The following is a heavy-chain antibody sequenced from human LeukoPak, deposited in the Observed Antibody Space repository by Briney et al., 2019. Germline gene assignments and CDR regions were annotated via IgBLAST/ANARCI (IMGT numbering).Heavy chain of an antibody. CDR3: ARGDLKSDWFDP. CDR2: IYYSGST. V-gene: IGHV4-30-4*08. CDR1: GGSISSGDYY. D-gene: IGHD3-3*01. Sequence: SETLSLTCTVSGGSISSGDYYWSWIRQPPGKGLEWIGYIYYSGSTYYNPSLKSRVTISVDTSKNQFSLKLSSVTAADTAIYYCARGDLKSDWFDPWGQGTLVIVSS. J-gene: IGHJ5*02.